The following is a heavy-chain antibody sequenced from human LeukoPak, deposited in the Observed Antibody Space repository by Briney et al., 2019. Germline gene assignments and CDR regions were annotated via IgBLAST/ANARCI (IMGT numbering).Heavy chain of an antibody. V-gene: IGHV1-69*04. Sequence: SVKVSCKASGGTFSIYAINWVRQAPGQGLEWMGRITPIVGIAKYAQKFQGRVTISADKSTTTAYMELSSLRSEDTAVYYCARVRAVAGSRKLDYWGQGTLVTVSS. D-gene: IGHD6-19*01. CDR3: ARVRAVAGSRKLDY. CDR1: GGTFSIYA. CDR2: ITPIVGIA. J-gene: IGHJ4*02.